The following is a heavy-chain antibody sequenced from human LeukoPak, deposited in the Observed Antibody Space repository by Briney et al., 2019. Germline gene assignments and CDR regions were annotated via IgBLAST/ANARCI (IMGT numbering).Heavy chain of an antibody. CDR1: GFTFGDYD. V-gene: IGHV3-49*03. CDR2: IRSKAYGGTT. CDR3: TRNKPGLPTVAY. Sequence: GGSLRLSCTASGFTFGDYDMSWFRQAPGKGLEWVCFIRSKAYGGTTEYAASVKGRFTISRDDSKSIAYLQMNSLKTEDTAVYYCTRNKPGLPTVAYWGQGTLVTVSS. D-gene: IGHD6-19*01. J-gene: IGHJ4*02.